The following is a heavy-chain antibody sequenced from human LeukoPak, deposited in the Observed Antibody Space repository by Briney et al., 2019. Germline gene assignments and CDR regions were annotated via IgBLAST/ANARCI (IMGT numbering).Heavy chain of an antibody. CDR2: ISAYNGGT. D-gene: IGHD3-10*01. Sequence: ASVKVSCKASGYTFTSYAIAWVRQAPGQGLEWMGWISAYNGGTNYAQKFRGRVTMTTDTSTNTGYMELRSLRSVDTAVYFCARDQLRYYGSNNYYSDMDFWGQGTTVTVSS. CDR3: ARDQLRYYGSNNYYSDMDF. V-gene: IGHV1-18*01. CDR1: GYTFTSYA. J-gene: IGHJ6*02.